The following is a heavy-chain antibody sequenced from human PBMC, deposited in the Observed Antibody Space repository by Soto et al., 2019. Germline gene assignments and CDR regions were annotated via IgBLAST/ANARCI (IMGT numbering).Heavy chain of an antibody. Sequence: EVQLVESGGGLVQPGRSLRISCAASGFNFDDYAMHWVRQAPGKGLEWVSGMAWNGATTGYADSVKGRFTISRDNAKNSLYLQMSSLRIEDTAFYYCAKDHDEDFGYDLDYFDYWGQGTLVTVSS. V-gene: IGHV3-9*01. J-gene: IGHJ4*02. CDR3: AKDHDEDFGYDLDYFDY. D-gene: IGHD5-12*01. CDR2: MAWNGATT. CDR1: GFNFDDYA.